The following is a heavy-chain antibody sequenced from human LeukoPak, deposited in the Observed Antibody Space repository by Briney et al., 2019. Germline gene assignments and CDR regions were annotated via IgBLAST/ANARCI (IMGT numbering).Heavy chain of an antibody. CDR3: AKGAYYDSSGYYLSYFDY. V-gene: IGHV3-30*18. CDR2: ISYDGSNK. CDR1: GFTFSSYG. J-gene: IGHJ4*02. D-gene: IGHD3-22*01. Sequence: GGSLRLSCAASGFTFSSYGMHWVRQAPGKGLGWVAVISYDGSNKYYADSVKGRFTISRDNSKNTLYLQMNSLRAEDTAVYYCAKGAYYDSSGYYLSYFDYWGQGTLVTVSS.